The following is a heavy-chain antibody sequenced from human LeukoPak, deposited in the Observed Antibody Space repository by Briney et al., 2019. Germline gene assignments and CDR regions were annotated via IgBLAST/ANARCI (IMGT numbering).Heavy chain of an antibody. CDR1: GGSISSYY. J-gene: IGHJ4*02. CDR2: IHHSGST. V-gene: IGHV4-59*08. CDR3: ARHITRRYFDY. Sequence: SETLSLTCTVSGGSISSYYWSWIRQPPGKGLEWTGDIHHSGSTNYNPSLKSRVTISVDTSKNQFSLKLSSVTAADTAVYYCARHITRRYFDYWGQGTLVTVSS. D-gene: IGHD1-20*01.